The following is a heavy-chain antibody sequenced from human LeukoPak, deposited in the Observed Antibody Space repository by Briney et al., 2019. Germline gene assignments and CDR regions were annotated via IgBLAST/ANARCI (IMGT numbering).Heavy chain of an antibody. D-gene: IGHD6-13*01. Sequence: GGSLRLSCAASGINFRSSGMHWVRQAPGKGLEWVTFIQNDGSDKYYAASVKGRFTISRDNSKNTVYLHMASLRADDTALYYCAREGGRAVPGKFDQWGQGTLVTVSS. J-gene: IGHJ4*02. CDR1: GINFRSSG. CDR2: IQNDGSDK. V-gene: IGHV3-30*02. CDR3: AREGGRAVPGKFDQ.